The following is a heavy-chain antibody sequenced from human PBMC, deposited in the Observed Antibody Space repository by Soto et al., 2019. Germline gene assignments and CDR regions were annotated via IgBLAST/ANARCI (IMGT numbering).Heavy chain of an antibody. CDR2: IYHSGTT. CDR3: ASCVSTACYPPWRIQFFEL. J-gene: IGHJ4*02. D-gene: IGHD2-2*01. CDR1: SFSISSGYY. Sequence: PSETLSLTCAVSSFSISSGYYWGWVRQPPGKGLEWIGSIYHSGTTNYSPSLKSRVTISIDTSKNQFSLTLRSVTAADAAVYYCASCVSTACYPPWRIQFFELWGQVALVTVS. V-gene: IGHV4-38-2*01.